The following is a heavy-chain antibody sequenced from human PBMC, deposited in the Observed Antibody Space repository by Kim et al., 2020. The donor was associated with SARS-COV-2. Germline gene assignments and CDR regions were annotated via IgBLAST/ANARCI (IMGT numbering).Heavy chain of an antibody. CDR1: GYSFTSYW. Sequence: GESLKISCKGSGYSFTSYWISWVRQMPGKGLEWMGRIDPSDSYTNYSPSFQGHVTISADKSISTAYLQWSSLKASETAMYYCSRRRSTVTSYYYYGMDVWGQGTTVTVSS. J-gene: IGHJ6*02. CDR2: IDPSDSYT. D-gene: IGHD4-4*01. V-gene: IGHV5-10-1*01. CDR3: SRRRSTVTSYYYYGMDV.